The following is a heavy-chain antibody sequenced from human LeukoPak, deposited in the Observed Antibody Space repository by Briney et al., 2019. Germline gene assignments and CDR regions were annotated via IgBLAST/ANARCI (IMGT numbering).Heavy chain of an antibody. D-gene: IGHD5-12*01. CDR1: GGTFSSYA. Sequence: SVKVSCKASGGTFSSYAISWVRQAPGQGLEWMGGIIPIFGTANYAQKFQGRVTITADESTSTAYMELSSLKASDTAMYYCARRRLRGYDDDYYYYYGMDVWGQGTTVTVSS. V-gene: IGHV1-69*13. J-gene: IGHJ6*02. CDR2: IIPIFGTA. CDR3: ARRRLRGYDDDYYYYYGMDV.